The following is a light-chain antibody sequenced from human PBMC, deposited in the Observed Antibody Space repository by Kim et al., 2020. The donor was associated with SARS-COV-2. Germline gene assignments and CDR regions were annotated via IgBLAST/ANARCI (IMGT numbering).Light chain of an antibody. Sequence: LAPGERATLSCRASQSVSSSYLAWYQQKPGQAPRLLIYGASSRATGIPDRFSGSGSGTDFTLTISRLEPEDFAVYYCQQYGSSRTFGQGTKVDIK. CDR2: GAS. J-gene: IGKJ1*01. V-gene: IGKV3-20*01. CDR1: QSVSSSY. CDR3: QQYGSSRT.